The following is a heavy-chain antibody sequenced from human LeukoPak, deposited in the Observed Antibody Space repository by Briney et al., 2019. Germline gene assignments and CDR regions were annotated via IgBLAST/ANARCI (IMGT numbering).Heavy chain of an antibody. CDR3: ARDNNWGFDY. Sequence: GGSLRLSCAASGFIFSDYSMNWARQAPGKGLEWVSNIRGSASGLGSGMYYADSVKGRFTISRDDAKNSLYLQMSSLRAEDTAFYYCARDNNWGFDYWDQGALVTVSS. J-gene: IGHJ4*02. CDR2: IRGSASGLGSGM. CDR1: GFIFSDYS. D-gene: IGHD7-27*01. V-gene: IGHV3-48*04.